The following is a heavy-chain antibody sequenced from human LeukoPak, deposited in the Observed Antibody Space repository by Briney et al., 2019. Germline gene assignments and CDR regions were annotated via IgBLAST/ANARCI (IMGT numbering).Heavy chain of an antibody. CDR3: ARDLKWLRPNWFDP. J-gene: IGHJ5*02. Sequence: GASVEVSCKASGYTFTSYGISWVRQAPVQGLEWMGWISAYNGNTNYAQKLQGRVTMTTDTSTSTAYMELRSLRSDDTAVYYCARDLKWLRPNWFDPWGQGTLVTVSS. CDR2: ISAYNGNT. D-gene: IGHD5-12*01. V-gene: IGHV1-18*01. CDR1: GYTFTSYG.